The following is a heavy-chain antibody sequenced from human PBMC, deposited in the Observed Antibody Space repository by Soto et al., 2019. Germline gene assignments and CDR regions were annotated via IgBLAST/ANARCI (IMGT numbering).Heavy chain of an antibody. Sequence: GGSLRLSCAASGLTFSTSAMSWVRQAPGKGLEWVSLISASGRSTDYADSVEGRFTISRDNSKSTVYLQMNSLRADDTAVYYCAKDPPSEKLQPDYGMDVWGQGTTVTVSS. V-gene: IGHV3-23*01. CDR1: GLTFSTSA. CDR3: AKDPPSEKLQPDYGMDV. D-gene: IGHD2-15*01. CDR2: ISASGRST. J-gene: IGHJ6*02.